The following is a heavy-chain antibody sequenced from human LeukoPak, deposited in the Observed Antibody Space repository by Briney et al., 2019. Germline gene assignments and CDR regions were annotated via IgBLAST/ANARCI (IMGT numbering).Heavy chain of an antibody. J-gene: IGHJ4*02. CDR1: GFTVSSNY. CDR2: IYSGGST. D-gene: IGHD5-18*01. CDR3: ARGLYSYGPYYFDY. V-gene: IGHV3-53*01. Sequence: GGSLRLSCAASGFTVSSNYMSWVRQAPGKGLEWVSVIYSGGSTYYADSVKGRFTISRDNSKNTLYLQMDSLRAGDTAVYYCARGLYSYGPYYFDYWGQGTLVTVSS.